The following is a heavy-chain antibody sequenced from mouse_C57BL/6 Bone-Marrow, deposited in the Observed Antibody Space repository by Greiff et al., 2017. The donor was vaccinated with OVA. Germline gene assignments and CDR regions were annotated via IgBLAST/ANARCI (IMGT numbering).Heavy chain of an antibody. V-gene: IGHV1-54*01. J-gene: IGHJ2*01. CDR3: ARPGTFDY. CDR1: GYAFTNYL. D-gene: IGHD1-1*01. CDR2: INPGSGGT. Sequence: VQLQQSGAELVRPGTSVKVSCKASGYAFTNYLIEWVKQRPGQGLAWIGVINPGSGGTNYNEKFKGKATLTADKSSSTAYMQLSSLTSEDSAVYFCARPGTFDYWGQGTTLTVSS.